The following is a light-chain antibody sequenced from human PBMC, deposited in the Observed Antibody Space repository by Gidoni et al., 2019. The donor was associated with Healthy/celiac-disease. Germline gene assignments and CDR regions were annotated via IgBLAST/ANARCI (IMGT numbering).Light chain of an antibody. CDR3: QQRSNWPRLT. CDR1: QSVSSY. CDR2: DAS. Sequence: DIVLTQSPATLSLSPGERATLSCRASQSVSSYFAWYQQKPGQAPRLLIYDASNRATGIPARFSGSGSGTDFTLTISSLEPEDFAVYYCQQRSNWPRLTFGGGTKVEIK. V-gene: IGKV3-11*01. J-gene: IGKJ4*01.